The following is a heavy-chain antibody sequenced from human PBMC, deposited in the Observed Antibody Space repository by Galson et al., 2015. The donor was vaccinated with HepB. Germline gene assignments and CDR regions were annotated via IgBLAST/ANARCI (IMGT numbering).Heavy chain of an antibody. CDR2: MKTDGTFT. D-gene: IGHD2-15*01. CDR1: GFSFSSSW. J-gene: IGHJ6*02. Sequence: SLRLSCAVSGFSFSSSWIHWVRQAAGKGLMWVSRMKTDGTFTAYADSVEGRFTISTDNAKNTVHLQMNSLRAEDTAVYYCTRAPDCGGGSCDSFHYYGMHVWGQGTTVTVSS. V-gene: IGHV3-74*01. CDR3: TRAPDCGGGSCDSFHYYGMHV.